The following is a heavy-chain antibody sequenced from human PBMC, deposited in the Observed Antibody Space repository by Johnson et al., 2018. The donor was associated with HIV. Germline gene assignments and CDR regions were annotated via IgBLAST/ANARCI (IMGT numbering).Heavy chain of an antibody. CDR1: GFTFSSYA. D-gene: IGHD1-1*01. CDR2: ISYDGSNK. CDR3: AKDQSWIGTGHDTFDI. V-gene: IGHV3-30-3*01. Sequence: QVQLVESGGGVVQPGRSLRLSCAASGFTFSSYAMHWVRQAPGKGLEWVAVISYDGSNKYYADSVKARFTISRDNSKNTLYLQMSSLGAEDTAVYYCAKDQSWIGTGHDTFDIWGQGTMVTVSS. J-gene: IGHJ3*02.